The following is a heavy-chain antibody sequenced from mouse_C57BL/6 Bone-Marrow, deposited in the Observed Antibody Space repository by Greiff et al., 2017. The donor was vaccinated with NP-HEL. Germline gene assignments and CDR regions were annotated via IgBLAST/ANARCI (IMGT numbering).Heavy chain of an antibody. CDR1: GYAFSSYW. D-gene: IGHD2-5*01. V-gene: IGHV1-80*01. J-gene: IGHJ4*01. Sequence: VQLQQSGAELVKPGASVKISCKASGYAFSSYWMNWVKRRPGKGLEWIGQIYPGDGDTNYNGKFKGKATLTADKSSSTAYMQLSSLTSEDSAVYFCARQYYSNYNAMDYWGQGTSVTVSS. CDR3: ARQYYSNYNAMDY. CDR2: IYPGDGDT.